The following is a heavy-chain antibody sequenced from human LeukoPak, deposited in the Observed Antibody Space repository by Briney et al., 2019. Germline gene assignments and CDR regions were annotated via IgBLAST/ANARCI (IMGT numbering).Heavy chain of an antibody. D-gene: IGHD3-3*01. Sequence: SETLSLTCTVSGGSIGSYFWSWIRQPPGRGLEWIGYIYYSGSTNHNPSLKSRVTISVDTSKNQFSLKLSSVTAADTAVYYCARGTYYDFWSGFDYWGQRTLVTVSS. CDR3: ARGTYYDFWSGFDY. V-gene: IGHV4-59*01. J-gene: IGHJ4*02. CDR2: IYYSGST. CDR1: GGSIGSYF.